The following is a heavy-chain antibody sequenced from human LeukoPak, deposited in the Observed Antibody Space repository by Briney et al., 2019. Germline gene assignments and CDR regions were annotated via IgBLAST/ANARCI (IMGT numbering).Heavy chain of an antibody. V-gene: IGHV4-38-2*02. CDR2: IYHSGST. CDR1: GYSISSGYY. J-gene: IGHJ3*02. CDR3: ARALEAEIATRAFDI. Sequence: SETLSLTCTVSGYSISSGYYWGWIRQPPGKGLEWIGSIYHSGSTYYNPSLKSRVTISVDTSKNQFSLKLSSVTAADTAVYYCARALEAEIATRAFDIWGHGTMVTVSS. D-gene: IGHD5-24*01.